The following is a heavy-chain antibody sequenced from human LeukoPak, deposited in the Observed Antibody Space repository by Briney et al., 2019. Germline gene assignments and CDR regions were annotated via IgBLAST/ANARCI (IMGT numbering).Heavy chain of an antibody. Sequence: GGSLRLSCAASGFTFSSYAMSWVRQAPGKGLEWVSAISGSGGSTYYADSVKGRFTISRDNSKNTLYLQMNSLRAEDTAVYYLAKVGYGDYYRYYYGMDVWGQGTTVTGSS. V-gene: IGHV3-23*01. CDR3: AKVGYGDYYRYYYGMDV. CDR1: GFTFSSYA. D-gene: IGHD4-17*01. J-gene: IGHJ6*02. CDR2: ISGSGGST.